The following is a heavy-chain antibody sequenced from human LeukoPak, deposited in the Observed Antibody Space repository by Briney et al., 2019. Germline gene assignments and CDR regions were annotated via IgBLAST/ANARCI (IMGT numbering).Heavy chain of an antibody. J-gene: IGHJ4*02. CDR2: IYPGDSDT. V-gene: IGHV5-51*01. CDR3: ARHPSASYYYFDY. D-gene: IGHD1-26*01. Sequence: GESLKISCTGSGYSFTSYWLGWVRQMPGKGLEWMGIIYPGDSDTRYSPSFQGQVTISADKSTSTAYLHWSSLKASDTAMYYCARHPSASYYYFDYWGQGTLVTVSS. CDR1: GYSFTSYW.